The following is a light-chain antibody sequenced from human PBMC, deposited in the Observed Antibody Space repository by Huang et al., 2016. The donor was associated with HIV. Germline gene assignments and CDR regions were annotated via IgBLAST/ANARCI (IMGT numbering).Light chain of an antibody. CDR3: QQYDNLPLT. Sequence: DIQMTQSPASLSASVGDRVTIGCQASQDISNYLNWYHQTPGRAPEILIYDASTLETGVSSRFNGSGFWTNFTLTITSLQPEDIGTYYCQQYDNLPLTFGGGTKVEI. V-gene: IGKV1-33*01. J-gene: IGKJ4*01. CDR2: DAS. CDR1: QDISNY.